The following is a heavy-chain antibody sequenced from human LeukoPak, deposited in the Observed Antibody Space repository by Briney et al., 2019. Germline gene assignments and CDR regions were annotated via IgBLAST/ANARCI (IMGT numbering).Heavy chain of an antibody. CDR1: GGSISSGGYS. Sequence: SETLSLTCTVSGGSISSGGYSWSWIRQPPGKGLEWIGEINHSGSTNYNPSLKSRVTISVDTSKNQFSLKLSSVTAADTAVYYCARDILVNHNGLMDVWGQGTTVTVSS. D-gene: IGHD1-14*01. V-gene: IGHV4-39*07. J-gene: IGHJ6*02. CDR3: ARDILVNHNGLMDV. CDR2: INHSGST.